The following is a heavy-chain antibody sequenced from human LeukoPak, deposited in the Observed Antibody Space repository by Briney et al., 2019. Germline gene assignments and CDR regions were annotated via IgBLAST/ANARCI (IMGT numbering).Heavy chain of an antibody. V-gene: IGHV3-9*01. CDR1: GFTFDDYA. J-gene: IGHJ3*02. D-gene: IGHD3-3*01. CDR2: ISWNSGSI. CDR3: ASGPGFSRPFDI. Sequence: GGSLRLSCAASGFTFDDYAMHWVRQAPGKGLEWVSGISWNSGSIGYADSVKGRFTISRDDAKNSLYLQMNSLRAEDTALYYCASGPGFSRPFDIWGQGTMVTVSS.